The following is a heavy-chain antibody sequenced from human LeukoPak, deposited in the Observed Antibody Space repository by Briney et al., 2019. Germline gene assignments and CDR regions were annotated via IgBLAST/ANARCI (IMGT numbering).Heavy chain of an antibody. CDR2: IGHDGKYL. Sequence: GGSLRLSCAAAGFNFGGYGMHWVRQAPGKGLEWVGVIGHDGKYLKYVDSVRGRFTMSRDNSRNTLDLQMNGLRLEDTALYYCARDSGVGRYFDYCGQGTLVTVSS. D-gene: IGHD3-10*01. J-gene: IGHJ4*02. CDR3: ARDSGVGRYFDY. V-gene: IGHV3-33*01. CDR1: GFNFGGYG.